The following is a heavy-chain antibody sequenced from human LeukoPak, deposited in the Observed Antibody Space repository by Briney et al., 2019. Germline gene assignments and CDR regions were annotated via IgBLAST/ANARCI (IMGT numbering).Heavy chain of an antibody. J-gene: IGHJ4*02. CDR3: ARGRVLRFLEWLSAFDY. CDR1: GYTFTSYY. V-gene: IGHV1-46*01. CDR2: INPSGGST. Sequence: ASVKVSCKASGYTFTSYYMHWVRQAPGQGLEWMGIINPSGGSTSYAQKFQGRVTMTRDTSTSTVYMELSSLRSEDTAVYYCARGRVLRFLEWLSAFDYWGQGTLVTVSS. D-gene: IGHD3-3*01.